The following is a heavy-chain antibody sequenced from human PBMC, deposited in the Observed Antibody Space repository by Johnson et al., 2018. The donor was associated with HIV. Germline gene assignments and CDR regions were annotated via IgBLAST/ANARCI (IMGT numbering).Heavy chain of an antibody. CDR2: INSDGSSI. CDR1: KFTFSSYW. Sequence: VQLVESGGGVVQPGRSLRLSCAASKFTFSSYWMHWVRQAPGKGLVWVSRINSDGSSITYADSVKGRFTISRDNAKNTLYLQMNSLRAEDTAVYYCARGRTGTKYDAFDIWGQGTMVTVSS. J-gene: IGHJ3*02. V-gene: IGHV3-74*02. CDR3: ARGRTGTKYDAFDI. D-gene: IGHD1-7*01.